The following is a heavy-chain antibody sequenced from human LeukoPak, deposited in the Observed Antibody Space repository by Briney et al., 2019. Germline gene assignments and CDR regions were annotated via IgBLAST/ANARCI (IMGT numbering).Heavy chain of an antibody. CDR1: GFSISSGYF. V-gene: IGHV4-38-2*01. D-gene: IGHD1-26*01. CDR2: IFHSGIT. J-gene: IGHJ4*02. CDR3: ARASGSYPDY. Sequence: PSETLSLTCAVSGFSISSGYFWAWIRQSPGKGLEWIGSIFHSGITYYNPSLKSRITISVDTSKNQFSLKLSSVTAADTAVYYCARASGSYPDYWGQGTLVTVSS.